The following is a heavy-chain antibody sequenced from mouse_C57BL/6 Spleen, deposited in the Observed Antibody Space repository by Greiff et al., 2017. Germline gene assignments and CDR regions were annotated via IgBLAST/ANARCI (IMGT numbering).Heavy chain of an antibody. D-gene: IGHD2-4*01. CDR2: ISSGSSTI. V-gene: IGHV5-17*01. J-gene: IGHJ4*01. CDR1: GFTFSDYG. CDR3: ASPDYDDAMDY. Sequence: DVMLVESGGGLVKPGGSLKLSCAASGFTFSDYGMHWVRQAPEKGLEWVAYISSGSSTIYYADTVKGRFPISRDNAKNTLFLQMPSLRSGDTAMYYWASPDYDDAMDYWGQGTSVTVSS.